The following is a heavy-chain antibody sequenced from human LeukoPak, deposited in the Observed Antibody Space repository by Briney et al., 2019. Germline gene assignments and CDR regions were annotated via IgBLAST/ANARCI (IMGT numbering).Heavy chain of an antibody. Sequence: GGSLRLSCAASGFTFSDYYMSWIRQAPGKGLEWVSVIYSGGSTYYADSVKGRFTISRDNSKNTLYLQMNSLRAEDTAVYYCASDGYSSSMDYWGQGTLVTVSS. CDR2: IYSGGST. CDR3: ASDGYSSSMDY. V-gene: IGHV3-53*01. J-gene: IGHJ4*02. D-gene: IGHD6-13*01. CDR1: GFTFSDYY.